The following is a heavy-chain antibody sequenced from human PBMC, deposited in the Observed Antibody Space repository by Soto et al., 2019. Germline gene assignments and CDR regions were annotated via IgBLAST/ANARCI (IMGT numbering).Heavy chain of an antibody. D-gene: IGHD3-10*01. J-gene: IGHJ3*02. CDR2: IYYSGST. CDR3: ARDVYYGSGSYYFDI. CDR1: GGSISSYY. V-gene: IGHV4-59*01. Sequence: QVQLQESGPGLVKPSETLSLTCTVSGGSISSYYWSWIRQPPGKGLEWIGYIYYSGSTNYNPSLKSRVTISVYTSKNQFSLKLSSVTAAETAVYYCARDVYYGSGSYYFDIWGQGTMVTVSS.